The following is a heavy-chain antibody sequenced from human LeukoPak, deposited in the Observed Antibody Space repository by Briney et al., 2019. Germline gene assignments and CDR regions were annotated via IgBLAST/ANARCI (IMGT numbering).Heavy chain of an antibody. V-gene: IGHV1-69*05. D-gene: IGHD3-3*01. CDR3: ARDNEDYYDFWSGFYRLNWFDP. CDR2: IIPIFGTA. Sequence: GASVKVSCKASGGTFSSYAISWVRQAPGQGLEWVGGIIPIFGTANYAQKFQGRVTITTDESTSTAYMELSSLRSEDTAVYYCARDNEDYYDFWSGFYRLNWFDPWGQGTLVTVSS. J-gene: IGHJ5*02. CDR1: GGTFSSYA.